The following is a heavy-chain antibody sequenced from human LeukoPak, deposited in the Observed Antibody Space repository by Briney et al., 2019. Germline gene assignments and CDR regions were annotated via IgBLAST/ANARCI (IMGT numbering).Heavy chain of an antibody. Sequence: GGSLRLSCAATGFTFNHYGMHWVRQAPGKGLEWVAVIWSDGTNTYYTGSVKGRFTISRVDSEKTVYLQMKSLRPEDTGVYYCARDAQRGFDYSNSLQYWGQGTPVTVST. CDR2: IWSDGTNT. CDR3: ARDAQRGFDYSNSLQY. V-gene: IGHV3-33*01. D-gene: IGHD4-11*01. CDR1: GFTFNHYG. J-gene: IGHJ4*02.